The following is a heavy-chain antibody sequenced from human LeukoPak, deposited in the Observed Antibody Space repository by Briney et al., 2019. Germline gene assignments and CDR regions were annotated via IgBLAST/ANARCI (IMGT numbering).Heavy chain of an antibody. J-gene: IGHJ4*02. D-gene: IGHD6-13*01. CDR3: TTYSSSWYYFDD. V-gene: IGHV3-15*01. CDR2: TKSKTDGGTT. Sequence: PGGSLRLSCAASGFTFSSYAMSWVRQAPGKGLEWVGRTKSKTDGGTTEYAGSVKGRFTISRDDSANTLYLQMDSLKSEDTAVYYCTTYSSSWYYFDDWGQGTLVTVSS. CDR1: GFTFSSYA.